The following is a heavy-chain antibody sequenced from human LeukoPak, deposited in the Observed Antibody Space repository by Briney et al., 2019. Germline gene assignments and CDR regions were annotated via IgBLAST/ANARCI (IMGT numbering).Heavy chain of an antibody. Sequence: GGSLRLSCAASGFTFSSYWMSWVRQAPGKGLEWVANIKLDGSEKYYVDSVKGRFTISRDNAMNSLYLQMNILRAEDTAVYYCAKLGNFASGSYSDWGQGTLVTVSS. CDR1: GFTFSSYW. D-gene: IGHD3-10*01. CDR3: AKLGNFASGSYSD. CDR2: IKLDGSEK. V-gene: IGHV3-7*03. J-gene: IGHJ4*02.